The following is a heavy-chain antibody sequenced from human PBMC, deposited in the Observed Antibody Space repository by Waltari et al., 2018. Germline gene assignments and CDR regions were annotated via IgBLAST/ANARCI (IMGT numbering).Heavy chain of an antibody. CDR3: VRLEDCSGPGGNCYSGDSFALDV. Sequence: QVQLQQWGAGQSQPSETLSLTCAVFGGSFIGYSSGWFRHPPGKGLEWIGKINHNGNRNYNPSLRSRITMLLDTSRSQFSLKVNSVTAADTAVYYCVRLEDCSGPGGNCYSGDSFALDVWGQGTTVTVSS. CDR1: GGSFIGYS. D-gene: IGHD2-21*02. J-gene: IGHJ6*02. CDR2: INHNGNR. V-gene: IGHV4-34*02.